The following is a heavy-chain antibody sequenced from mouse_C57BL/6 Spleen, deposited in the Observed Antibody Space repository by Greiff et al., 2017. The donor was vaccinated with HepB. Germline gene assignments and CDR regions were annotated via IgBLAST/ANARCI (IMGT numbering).Heavy chain of an antibody. CDR2: ISNLAYSI. CDR1: GFTFSDYG. D-gene: IGHD2-3*01. V-gene: IGHV5-15*01. J-gene: IGHJ3*01. CDR3: ARHDDGYAWFAY. Sequence: EVQRVESGGGLVQPGGSLKLSCAASGFTFSDYGMAWVRQAPRKGPEWVAFISNLAYSIYYADTVTCRFTISRENAKNTLYLEMSSLRSEDTAMYYCARHDDGYAWFAYWGQGTLVTVSA.